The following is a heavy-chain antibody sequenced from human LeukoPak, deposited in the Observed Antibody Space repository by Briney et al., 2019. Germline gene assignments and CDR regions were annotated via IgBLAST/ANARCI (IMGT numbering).Heavy chain of an antibody. D-gene: IGHD3-10*01. J-gene: IGHJ4*02. CDR3: VGEEYGTGSYYKSSD. V-gene: IGHV4-39*01. Sequence: SETLSLTCTVSDGSISSSSFYWGWIRQPPGKGLEWIGSVYYIGTTYCNPSLESRVTISVDTSKNLCSLKLRSVTAADTAVYYCVGEEYGTGSYYKSSDWGQGTLVTVSS. CDR1: DGSISSSSFY. CDR2: VYYIGTT.